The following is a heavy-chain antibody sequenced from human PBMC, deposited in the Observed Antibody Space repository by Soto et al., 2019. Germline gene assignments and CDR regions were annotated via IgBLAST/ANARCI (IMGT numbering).Heavy chain of an antibody. J-gene: IGHJ4*02. V-gene: IGHV4-34*01. D-gene: IGHD3-16*02. Sequence: QVQLQQWGAGLLKPSETLSLTCAVYGGSFSGYYWSWIRQPPGKGLEWIGEINHSGSTNYNPSLKSRVTISVDTSKNQFSLKLSSVTAADTAVYYCASLFTGEGYDYVWGSYRQNDYWGQGTLVTVSS. CDR2: INHSGST. CDR1: GGSFSGYY. CDR3: ASLFTGEGYDYVWGSYRQNDY.